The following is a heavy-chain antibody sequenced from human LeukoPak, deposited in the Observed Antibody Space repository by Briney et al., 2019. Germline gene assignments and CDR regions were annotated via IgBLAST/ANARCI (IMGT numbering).Heavy chain of an antibody. CDR2: IRYDESKK. CDR3: ARDEYDILTDYDY. D-gene: IGHD3-9*01. Sequence: PGGSLRLSCAASGFTFSRYGMHWVRQAPGKGLEWVAFIRYDESKKYYAESVKGRFTVSRDNAKNTLYLQMNGLRAEDTAVYYCARDEYDILTDYDYWGQGILVTVSS. CDR1: GFTFSRYG. J-gene: IGHJ4*02. V-gene: IGHV3-30*02.